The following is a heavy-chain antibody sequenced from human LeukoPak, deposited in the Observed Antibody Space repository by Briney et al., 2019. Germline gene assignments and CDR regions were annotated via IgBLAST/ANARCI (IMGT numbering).Heavy chain of an antibody. D-gene: IGHD3-9*01. CDR1: GFTFSSYS. V-gene: IGHV3-21*01. CDR3: ARDQDRDDILTGAYYYYYYGMDV. Sequence: GGSLRLSCAASGFTFSSYSMNWVRQAPGKGLEWVSSISSSSSYIYYADSVKGRFTISRDSAKNSLYLQMNSLRAEDTAVYYCARDQDRDDILTGAYYYYYYGMDVWGQGTTVTVSS. J-gene: IGHJ6*02. CDR2: ISSSSSYI.